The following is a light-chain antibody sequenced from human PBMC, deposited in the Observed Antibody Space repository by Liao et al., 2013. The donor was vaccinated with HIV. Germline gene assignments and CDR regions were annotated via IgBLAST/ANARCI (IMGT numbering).Light chain of an antibody. J-gene: IGLJ1*01. CDR3: QAWDGDTAV. CDR1: NIGSKS. V-gene: IGLV3-21*01. CDR2: YDS. Sequence: SYVLTQPPSVSVAPGKTARITCGGHNIGSKSVRWYQQKPGQAPVLVIYYDSDRPSGIPERFSGSNSGNTATLTISRVEAGDEADYYCQAWDGDTAVFGTGTRVTVL.